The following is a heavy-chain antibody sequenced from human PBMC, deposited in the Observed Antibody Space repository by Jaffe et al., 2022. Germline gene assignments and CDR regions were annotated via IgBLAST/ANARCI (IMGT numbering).Heavy chain of an antibody. CDR3: ARIRWELHGRGRYYYYMDV. J-gene: IGHJ6*03. CDR1: GFSLSTSGMC. D-gene: IGHD1-26*01. CDR2: IDWDDDK. Sequence: QVTLRESGPALVKPTQTLTLTCTFSGFSLSTSGMCVSWVRQPPGKALEWLALIDWDDDKYYSTSLKTRLTISKDTSKNQVVLTMTNMDPVDTATYYCARIRWELHGRGRYYYYMDVWGKGTTVTVSS. V-gene: IGHV2-70*20.